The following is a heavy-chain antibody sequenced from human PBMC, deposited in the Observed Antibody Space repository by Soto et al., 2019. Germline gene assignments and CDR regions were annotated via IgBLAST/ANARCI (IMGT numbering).Heavy chain of an antibody. V-gene: IGHV4-31*03. CDR1: GDSISVGGYY. J-gene: IGHJ6*02. Sequence: QVQLQESGPGLVRPSQTLSLTCTVSGDSISVGGYYWSGIRQHPGKGLEWIGYIYYSGHTYYNPSLKSRVTISVDTSKNQFSLKLTSVTAADTAVYYCARGIRSWGQGTTVTVSS. CDR2: IYYSGHT. D-gene: IGHD3-16*01. CDR3: ARGIRS.